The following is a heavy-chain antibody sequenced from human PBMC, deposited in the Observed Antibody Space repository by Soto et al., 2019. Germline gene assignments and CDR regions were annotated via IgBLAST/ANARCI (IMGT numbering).Heavy chain of an antibody. CDR2: IYLDGDQ. CDR3: AHRRSTYDPLTVYSASPFDV. D-gene: IGHD3-9*01. V-gene: IGHV2-5*02. J-gene: IGHJ3*01. Sequence: QITLKESGPTLVKPTQTLTLTCTFSGFSLTTSGVAVGWIRQPPGKPLEWLALIYLDGDQRYRPSLKRRHTITNEHSKRAGALTQTHIAPVDTATYYYAHRRSTYDPLTVYSASPFDVWGQGTKVTVSS. CDR1: GFSLTTSGVA.